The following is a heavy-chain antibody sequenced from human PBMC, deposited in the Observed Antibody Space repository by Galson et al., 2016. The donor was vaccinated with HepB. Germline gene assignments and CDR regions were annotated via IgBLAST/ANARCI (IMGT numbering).Heavy chain of an antibody. J-gene: IGHJ6*02. V-gene: IGHV3-30*18. D-gene: IGHD3-10*01. CDR3: AKEDDSGSHWGGIDV. Sequence: SLRLSCAASGFPFTTYAMHWLRQPPGKGLEWLAIISYGGTDEYYAAAVRGRFTISRGNSQDTVYLQMSSLRPEDTAVYYCAKEDDSGSHWGGIDVWGQGTTVTVSS. CDR1: GFPFTTYA. CDR2: ISYGGTDE.